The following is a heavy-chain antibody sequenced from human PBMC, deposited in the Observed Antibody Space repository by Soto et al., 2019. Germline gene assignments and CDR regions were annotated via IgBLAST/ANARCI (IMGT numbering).Heavy chain of an antibody. J-gene: IGHJ5*02. D-gene: IGHD6-19*01. V-gene: IGHV5-10-1*01. CDR2: IDPSDSYT. Sequence: GESLKISCKGSGYSFTSYWISWVRQMPGKGLEWMGRIDPSDSYTNYSPSFEGHVTISADKSISTAYLQWSSLKASDTAMYHCARHSSSHSWFDPWGQGTLVTVSS. CDR1: GYSFTSYW. CDR3: ARHSSSHSWFDP.